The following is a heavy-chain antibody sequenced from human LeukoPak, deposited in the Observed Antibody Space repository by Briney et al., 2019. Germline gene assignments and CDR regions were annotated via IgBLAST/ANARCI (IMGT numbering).Heavy chain of an antibody. D-gene: IGHD2-2*01. J-gene: IGHJ5*02. CDR3: ARGQVPAARGYNWFDP. V-gene: IGHV4-34*01. CDR1: GWSFNDYY. CDR2: INARGDT. Sequence: SETLSPTCAVYGWSFNDYYWNWIRQPPGKGLEWIGEINARGDTNYNPSLKSRVNISVDTSKKQFSLRLTSMIAADTALYYCARGQVPAARGYNWFDPWGQGTLVTVSS.